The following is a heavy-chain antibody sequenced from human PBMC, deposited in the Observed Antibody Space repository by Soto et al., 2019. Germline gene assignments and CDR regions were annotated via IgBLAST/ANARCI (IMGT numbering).Heavy chain of an antibody. D-gene: IGHD5-12*01. J-gene: IGHJ4*02. Sequence: PSETLSLTCTVSGGSISGGTYSWSWIRQPPGKGLEWIGDIYPSGSTFYNPSLKSRVSTSVDTSKNQFSLRLSSVTAADTAVYYCARRIVATETFDYWGQGTLVTVSS. CDR1: GGSISGGTYS. CDR2: IYPSGST. CDR3: ARRIVATETFDY. V-gene: IGHV4-30-4*01.